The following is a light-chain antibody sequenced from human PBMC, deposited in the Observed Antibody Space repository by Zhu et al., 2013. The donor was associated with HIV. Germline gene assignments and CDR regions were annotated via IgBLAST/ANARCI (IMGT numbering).Light chain of an antibody. V-gene: IGKV3-20*01. Sequence: EVILTQSPGTLSLAPGGRATLSCKTSQSVSSAYLAWYQQKPDQPPRLLIYGVSSRATGIPDRFSGSGSGTDFTLTISRLEPEDFAVYYCQQYDGSPQTFGQGTKVEI. CDR3: QQYDGSPQT. CDR2: GVS. CDR1: QSVSSAY. J-gene: IGKJ1*01.